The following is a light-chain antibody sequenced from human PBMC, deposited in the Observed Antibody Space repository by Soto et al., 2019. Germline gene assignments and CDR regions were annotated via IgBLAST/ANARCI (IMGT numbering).Light chain of an antibody. CDR3: AAWHDSLSGVI. V-gene: IGLV1-44*01. J-gene: IGLJ2*01. CDR1: SSNIAGNT. Sequence: QSALTQPPSLSGTPGQRVTISCSGSSSNIAGNTVHWYQHLPGTAPKLLIYINDQRPSGVPGRFSASTSGTSASLAISGLQSDDEADYYCAAWHDSLSGVIFGGGTKLTVL. CDR2: IND.